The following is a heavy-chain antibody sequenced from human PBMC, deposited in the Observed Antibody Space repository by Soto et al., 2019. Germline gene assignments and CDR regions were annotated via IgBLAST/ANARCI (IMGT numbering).Heavy chain of an antibody. V-gene: IGHV1-18*01. CDR2: ISPYNGNK. J-gene: IGHJ4*02. Sequence: ASVKVSCKNSGYTFNIYGISWGRQALGEGFEWMGWISPYNGNKRNAQNDQDSVTTTTDTTTSTAYMELRSLRSDDTALYYCARELSALGTIDDWGQGTLVTVSS. D-gene: IGHD1-7*01. CDR3: ARELSALGTIDD. CDR1: GYTFNIYG.